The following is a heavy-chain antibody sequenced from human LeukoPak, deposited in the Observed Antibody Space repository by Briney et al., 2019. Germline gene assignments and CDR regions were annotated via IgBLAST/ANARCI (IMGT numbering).Heavy chain of an antibody. CDR1: GFTFSSYW. D-gene: IGHD5-24*01. CDR3: AKSPRDGYNFVY. V-gene: IGHV3-23*01. Sequence: GGSLRLSCAASGFTFSSYWMHWVRQAPGKGLEWVSAISGSGGSTYYADSVKGRFTISRDNSKNTLYLQMNSLRAGDTAVYYCAKSPRDGYNFVYWGQGTLVTVSS. J-gene: IGHJ4*02. CDR2: ISGSGGST.